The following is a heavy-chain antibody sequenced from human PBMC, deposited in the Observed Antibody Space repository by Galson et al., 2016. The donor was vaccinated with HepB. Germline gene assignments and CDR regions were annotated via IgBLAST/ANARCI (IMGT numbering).Heavy chain of an antibody. CDR3: ARVPFRGDSYRDAFDI. D-gene: IGHD3-10*01. Sequence: CAISGDSVTNNIDGWNWIRQSPSRGLEWLGRTYYRSKWYNDYAVSVKSRISIKPDTSKNQFSLHLNSVTPEDTAEYYCARVPFRGDSYRDAFDIWGQGTMVTVSP. CDR2: TYYRSKWYN. J-gene: IGHJ3*02. CDR1: GDSVTNNIDG. V-gene: IGHV6-1*01.